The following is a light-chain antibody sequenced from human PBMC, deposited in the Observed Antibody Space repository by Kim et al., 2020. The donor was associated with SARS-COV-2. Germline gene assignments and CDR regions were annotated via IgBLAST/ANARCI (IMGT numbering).Light chain of an antibody. CDR3: QQSYSTPVT. J-gene: IGKJ4*01. V-gene: IGKV1-39*01. CDR2: AAS. CDR1: QSITTY. Sequence: SASVGDRVTITCRTSQSITTYLNWYQQKPGKAPKLLIYAASSLHSGVPSRFSGSGSGTDFTLTISSLQPEDFATYYCQQSYSTPVTFGGGTKLEI.